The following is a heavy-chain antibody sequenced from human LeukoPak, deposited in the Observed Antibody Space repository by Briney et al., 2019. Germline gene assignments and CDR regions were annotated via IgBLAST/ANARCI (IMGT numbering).Heavy chain of an antibody. CDR2: IYYSGST. CDR1: GGSISSYY. D-gene: IGHD3-22*01. J-gene: IGHJ5*02. CDR3: ARANYYDSSGYSTWFDP. Sequence: SETLSLTCTVSGGSISSYYWSWIRQPPGKGLEWIGYIYYSGSTNYNPSLKSRVTISVDTSKNQFSLKLSSVTAADTAVYYCARANYYDSSGYSTWFDPWGQGTLVTVSS. V-gene: IGHV4-59*01.